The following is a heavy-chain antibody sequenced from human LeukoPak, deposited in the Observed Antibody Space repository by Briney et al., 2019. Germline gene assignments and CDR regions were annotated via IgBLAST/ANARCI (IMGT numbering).Heavy chain of an antibody. J-gene: IGHJ5*02. Sequence: PSQTLSLTCTVSGGSISSGGYYWSWIRQHPGKGLEWIGYIYYRGSTYYNPSLKSRVTISVDTSKNQFSLKLSSVTAADTAVYYCARDGGAVAGTRFDPWGQETLVSVSS. CDR1: GGSISSGGYY. D-gene: IGHD6-19*01. V-gene: IGHV4-31*03. CDR3: ARDGGAVAGTRFDP. CDR2: IYYRGST.